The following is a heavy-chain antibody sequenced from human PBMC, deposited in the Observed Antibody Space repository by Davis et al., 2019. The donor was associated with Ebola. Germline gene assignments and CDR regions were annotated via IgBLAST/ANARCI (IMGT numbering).Heavy chain of an antibody. J-gene: IGHJ4*02. CDR3: VRDGAPDYDILTGYSDY. D-gene: IGHD3-9*01. V-gene: IGHV3-74*01. CDR1: GFNFRKYW. Sequence: GESLKISCAASGFNFRKYWLHWVRQAPGKGLVWVSRIDQDGTRTVYADSVKGRFTISRDNAKNSLFLQMNSLRDEDTAVYYCVRDGAPDYDILTGYSDYWGQGTLVTVSS. CDR2: IDQDGTRT.